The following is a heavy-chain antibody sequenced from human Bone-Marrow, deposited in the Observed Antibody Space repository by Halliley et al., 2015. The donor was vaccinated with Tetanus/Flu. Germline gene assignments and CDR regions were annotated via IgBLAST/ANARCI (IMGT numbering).Heavy chain of an antibody. V-gene: IGHV1-18*04. Sequence: QLVQSGAEVRKPGASVRVSCKASGYTLSNYGFNWVRLAPAQGLERMGWSTAFNDNTKYAQRFQGRVTMTTDTSTNTAYMGLRSLTSGGTAVYYCAGPSFCGYFGCLFFFDYWGQGIPVAVSS. J-gene: IGHJ4*02. CDR2: STAFNDNT. CDR3: AGPSFCGYFGCLFFFDY. CDR1: GYTLSNYG. D-gene: IGHD3-22*01.